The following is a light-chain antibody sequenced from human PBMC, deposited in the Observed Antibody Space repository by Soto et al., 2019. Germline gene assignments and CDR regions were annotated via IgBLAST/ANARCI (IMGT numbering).Light chain of an antibody. CDR3: HQCRDWPRGFT. CDR1: QSISTY. V-gene: IGKV3-11*01. Sequence: EVVMTQSPATLSLSPGESATLSCRANQSISTYLAWYQQKPGQAPRLIIFDASNRATGIPARFRGSGSGTDVTLTISSLETEDFANYYCHQCRDWPRGFTFGQGTTLEIK. J-gene: IGKJ2*01. CDR2: DAS.